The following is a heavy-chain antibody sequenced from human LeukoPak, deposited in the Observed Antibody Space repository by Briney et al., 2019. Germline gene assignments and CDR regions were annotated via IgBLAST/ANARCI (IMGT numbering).Heavy chain of an antibody. CDR3: ARGLRWQQYLYFDH. CDR1: GFTFSSYA. CDR2: ISYDEGDT. J-gene: IGHJ4*02. Sequence: GGSLRLSCAASGFTFSSYAMHWVRQTPDKGLEWLGLISYDEGDTFYADSVKGRFTVSRDNSKNTLYLQLTSLTTDDTAVYYCARGLRWQQYLYFDHWGRGTLVTISS. V-gene: IGHV3-30*04. D-gene: IGHD4-23*01.